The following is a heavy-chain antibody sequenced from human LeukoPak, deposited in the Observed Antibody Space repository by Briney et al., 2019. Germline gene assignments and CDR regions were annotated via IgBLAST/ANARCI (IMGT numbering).Heavy chain of an antibody. CDR2: INGDGSST. Sequence: GGSLRLSCAASGFTFSSYWMHWVRQAPGKGLVWVSRINGDGSSTTYADAVKGRFTISRDNAKNTLYLQMSSLRAEDTAVYYCARRSLVPAFDIRGQGTMVTVAS. CDR1: GFTFSSYW. J-gene: IGHJ3*02. V-gene: IGHV3-74*01. D-gene: IGHD2-2*01. CDR3: ARRSLVPAFDI.